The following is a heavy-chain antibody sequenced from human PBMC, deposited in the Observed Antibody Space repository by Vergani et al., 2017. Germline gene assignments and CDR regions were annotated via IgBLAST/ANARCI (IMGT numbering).Heavy chain of an antibody. D-gene: IGHD3-22*01. Sequence: QVQLVQPGAEVKKPGSSVKVSCKASGGTFSSYAISWVRQAPGQGLEWMGGIIPIFGTANYAQKFQGRVTITADESTSTAYMELSSLRSEDTAVYYCASYFYDFQDNSGFDPWGQGTLVTVSS. V-gene: IGHV1-69*01. CDR1: GGTFSSYA. CDR3: ASYFYDFQDNSGFDP. J-gene: IGHJ5*02. CDR2: IIPIFGTA.